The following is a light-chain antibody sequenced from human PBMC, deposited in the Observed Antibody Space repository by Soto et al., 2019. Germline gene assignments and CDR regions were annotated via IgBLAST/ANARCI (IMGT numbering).Light chain of an antibody. J-gene: IGKJ4*01. CDR1: QSVGSM. Sequence: EIVMTQSPATLSVSAGETATLSCWASQSVGSMLAWYQRKPGQAPRLLILGASTRATGIPARFSGSGSGTEFTLTIGSLQSEDFAVYYCQQYKNWPLLTFGGGTKVEIK. CDR3: QQYKNWPLLT. V-gene: IGKV3-15*01. CDR2: GAS.